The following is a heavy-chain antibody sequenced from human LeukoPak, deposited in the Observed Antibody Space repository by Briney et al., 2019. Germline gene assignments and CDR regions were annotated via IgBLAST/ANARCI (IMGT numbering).Heavy chain of an antibody. CDR2: MSYDGSEK. CDR3: AKDATWIQHFDY. J-gene: IGHJ4*02. CDR1: GFTFSNYA. D-gene: IGHD5-18*01. V-gene: IGHV3-30*18. Sequence: GGSLRLSCEASGFTFSNYAMSWVRQAPGKGLEWVAVMSYDGSEKYYADSVKGRFTISRDNSKNTLYLQLNSLRAEDTAVYYCAKDATWIQHFDYWGQGTLVIVSS.